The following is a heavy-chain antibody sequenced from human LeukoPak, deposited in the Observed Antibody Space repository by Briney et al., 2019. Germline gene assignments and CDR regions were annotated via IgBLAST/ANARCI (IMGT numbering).Heavy chain of an antibody. CDR2: ISSSSSTI. CDR3: AAELSLACSGGSCYHHDY. D-gene: IGHD2-15*01. J-gene: IGHJ4*02. CDR1: GFTFSSYS. V-gene: IGHV3-48*01. Sequence: PGGSLRLSCAASGFTFSSYSMNWVRQAPGKGLEWVSYISSSSSTIYYADSVKGRFTISRDNAKNSLYLQMNSLRAEDTAVYYCAAELSLACSGGSCYHHDYWGQGTLVTVSS.